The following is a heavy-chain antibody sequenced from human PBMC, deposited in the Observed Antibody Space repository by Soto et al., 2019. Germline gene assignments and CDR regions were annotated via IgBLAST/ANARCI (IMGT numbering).Heavy chain of an antibody. J-gene: IGHJ3*02. Sequence: PWGTLRLSCAASGFPYSSYSMSWVRQAPGKGLEWVSGISGTGSSTYYADSVKGRFTISRDHSKNTLYLQVNNLRADDTAGYYCARRNWNYGAFDIWGQGTMVTVSS. CDR2: ISGTGSST. CDR1: GFPYSSYS. V-gene: IGHV3-23*01. D-gene: IGHD1-7*01. CDR3: ARRNWNYGAFDI.